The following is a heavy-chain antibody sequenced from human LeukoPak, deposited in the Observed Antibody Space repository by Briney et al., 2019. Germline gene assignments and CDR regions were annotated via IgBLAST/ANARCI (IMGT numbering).Heavy chain of an antibody. Sequence: GGSLRLSCAASGFTFSSYSMSWVRQAPGKGLEWVANIKQDGSEKYYVDSVKGRFTISRDNAKNSLYLQMNSLRAEDTAVYYCARDPEPYYYDSSGYYVGYWGQGTLVTVSS. V-gene: IGHV3-7*01. CDR1: GFTFSSYS. CDR3: ARDPEPYYYDSSGYYVGY. J-gene: IGHJ4*02. CDR2: IKQDGSEK. D-gene: IGHD3-22*01.